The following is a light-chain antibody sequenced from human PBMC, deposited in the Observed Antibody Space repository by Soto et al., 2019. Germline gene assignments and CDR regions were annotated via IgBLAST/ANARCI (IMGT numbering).Light chain of an antibody. CDR1: RSNIGNNA. Sequence: QSVLTKPPSASGTPGQMVTISCYGSRSNIGNNAVTWYQQFPGTAPKLLIYNNNQRPSGVPDRFSGSKSGTSASLAISGLQSEDEADYYCATWDDSLNARGVLGGGTKLTVL. CDR2: NNN. CDR3: ATWDDSLNARGV. J-gene: IGLJ3*02. V-gene: IGLV1-44*01.